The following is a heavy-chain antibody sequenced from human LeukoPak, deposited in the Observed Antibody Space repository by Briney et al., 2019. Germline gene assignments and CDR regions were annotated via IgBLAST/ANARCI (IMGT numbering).Heavy chain of an antibody. V-gene: IGHV4-59*11. CDR2: IHYTGST. CDR1: GGSLNGHY. CDR3: ARTGYGRDYYGMDV. D-gene: IGHD1-26*01. Sequence: SETLSLTCAVYGGSLNGHYWSWVRQPPGKGLQWIGYIHYTGSTDYNPSLKSRVTISIDTPKNQVSLRVTSVTAADTAVYYCARTGYGRDYYGMDVWGQGTTVTVSS. J-gene: IGHJ6*02.